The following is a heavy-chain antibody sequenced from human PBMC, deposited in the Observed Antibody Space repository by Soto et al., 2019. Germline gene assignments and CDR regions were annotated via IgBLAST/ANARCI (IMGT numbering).Heavy chain of an antibody. CDR2: ISSTTNYI. V-gene: IGHV3-21*06. CDR3: ARESEDRTSNFDX. J-gene: IGHJ4*02. CDR1: GFTFTRYS. Sequence: GGSLRLSFAASGFTFTRYSMNWVRQAPGKGLEWVSSISSTTNYIYYGDSMKGRFTISRDNAKNSLYLEMNSLRAEDTAVYYCARESEDRTSNFDXWGQGTLVTVSX.